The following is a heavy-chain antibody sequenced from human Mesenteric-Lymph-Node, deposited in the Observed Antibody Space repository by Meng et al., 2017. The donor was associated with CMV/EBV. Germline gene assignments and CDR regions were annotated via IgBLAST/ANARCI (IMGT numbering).Heavy chain of an antibody. CDR2: ISSSGDAI. CDR1: GFTFSDYY. V-gene: IGHV3-11*01. J-gene: IGHJ4*02. Sequence: GESLKISCAASGFTFSDYYMNWIRQAPGKGLEWVSYISSSGDAIYYADSVKGRFTISRDNAKNSLYLQMNSLRAEDTAVYFCARDHSNHRSTSGYWGQGTLVTVSS. CDR3: ARDHSNHRSTSGY. D-gene: IGHD2-2*01.